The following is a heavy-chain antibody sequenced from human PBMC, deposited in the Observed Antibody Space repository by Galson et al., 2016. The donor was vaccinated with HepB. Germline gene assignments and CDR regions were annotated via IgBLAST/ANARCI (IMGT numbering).Heavy chain of an antibody. V-gene: IGHV3-11*01. CDR3: ARGAYCSGGTCSNRLDS. CDR1: GFTFRDYY. J-gene: IGHJ5*01. D-gene: IGHD2-15*01. CDR2: ISSSGDRT. Sequence: SLRLSCAASGFTFRDYYMTWIRQAPGKGLEWITHISSSGDRTWYSASVKGRFTISRDNAKNSLDLQMMSLRAEDTAVYYCARGAYCSGGTCSNRLDSWGQGVLVTVSS.